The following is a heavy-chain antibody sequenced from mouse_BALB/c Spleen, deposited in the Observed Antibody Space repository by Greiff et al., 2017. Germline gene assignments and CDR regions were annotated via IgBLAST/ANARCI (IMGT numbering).Heavy chain of an antibody. CDR1: GFTFSDYY. CDR2: ISDGGSYT. V-gene: IGHV5-4*02. D-gene: IGHD1-2*01. CDR3: AGDQTTATSYAMDY. J-gene: IGHJ4*01. Sequence: EVQLVESGGGLVKPGGSLKLSCAASGFTFSDYYMYWVRQTPEKRLEWVATISDGGSYTYYPDSVKGRFTISRDNAKNNLYLQMSSLKSEDTAMYNCAGDQTTATSYAMDYWGQGTSVTVSS.